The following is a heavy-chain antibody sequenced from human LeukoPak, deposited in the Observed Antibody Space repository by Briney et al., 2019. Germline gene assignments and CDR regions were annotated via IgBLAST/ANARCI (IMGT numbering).Heavy chain of an antibody. V-gene: IGHV3-53*01. CDR2: IYSGGST. Sequence: GGSLRLSCAASGFTVNSNYMIWVRQAPGKGLEWVSVIYSGGSTYYADSVKGRFTISRDNSKNTLYLQMNSLRADDTAVYYCARDTVASAGTDYWGQGTLVTVSS. CDR1: GFTVNSNY. J-gene: IGHJ4*02. CDR3: ARDTVASAGTDY. D-gene: IGHD6-13*01.